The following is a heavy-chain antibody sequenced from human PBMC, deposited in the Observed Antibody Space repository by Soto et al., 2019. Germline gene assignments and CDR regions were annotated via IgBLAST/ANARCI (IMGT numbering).Heavy chain of an antibody. V-gene: IGHV3-23*01. Sequence: GGSLRLSCAASGFTFSSYAMSWVRQAPGKGLEWVSAISGSGGSTYYADSVKGRFTISRDNSKNTLYLQMNSLRAEDTAVYYCAKLWKPASIAVAKEYYYYGMDVWGQGTTVTVSS. D-gene: IGHD6-19*01. CDR3: AKLWKPASIAVAKEYYYYGMDV. CDR1: GFTFSSYA. J-gene: IGHJ6*02. CDR2: ISGSGGST.